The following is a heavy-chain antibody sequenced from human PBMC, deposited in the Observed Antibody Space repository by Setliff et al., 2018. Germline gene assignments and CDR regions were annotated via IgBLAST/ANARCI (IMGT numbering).Heavy chain of an antibody. CDR1: GGSISSSSYY. CDR3: ARQRPLQLRPTVVLHWGWFDP. Sequence: KPSETLSLTCTVSGGSISSSSYYWGWIRQPPGKGLEWIGSIYYSGSTYYNPSLKSRVTISVDTSKNQFSLKLSSVTAADTAVYYCARQRPLQLRPTVVLHWGWFDPWGQGTLVTVSS. V-gene: IGHV4-39*01. D-gene: IGHD2-8*02. CDR2: IYYSGST. J-gene: IGHJ5*02.